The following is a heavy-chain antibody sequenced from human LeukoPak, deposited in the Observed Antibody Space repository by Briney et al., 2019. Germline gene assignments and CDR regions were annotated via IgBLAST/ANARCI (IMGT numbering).Heavy chain of an antibody. CDR2: IYDSGST. Sequence: PSETLSLTCTVSGGSIRSSSYYWGWIRQPPGKGLEWIGSIYDSGSTYYNPSLKSRVTISVDTSKNQFSLRLSSVTAADTAVYYCARDAGRYSSGWYDPGDNWFDPWGQGTLVTVSS. CDR1: GGSIRSSSYY. CDR3: ARDAGRYSSGWYDPGDNWFDP. D-gene: IGHD6-19*01. J-gene: IGHJ5*02. V-gene: IGHV4-39*07.